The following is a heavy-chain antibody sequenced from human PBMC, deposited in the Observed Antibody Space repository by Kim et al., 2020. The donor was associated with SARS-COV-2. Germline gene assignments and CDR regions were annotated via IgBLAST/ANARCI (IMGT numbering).Heavy chain of an antibody. CDR3: ARLEQRGFDY. V-gene: IGHV3-30*03. Sequence: GGSLRLSCAASGFTFSSYGMHWVRQAPGKGLEWVAVISYDGSNKYYADSVKGRFTISRDNSKNTLYLQMNSLRAEDTAVYYCARLEQRGFDYWGQGTLVTVSS. J-gene: IGHJ4*02. CDR2: ISYDGSNK. CDR1: GFTFSSYG. D-gene: IGHD6-25*01.